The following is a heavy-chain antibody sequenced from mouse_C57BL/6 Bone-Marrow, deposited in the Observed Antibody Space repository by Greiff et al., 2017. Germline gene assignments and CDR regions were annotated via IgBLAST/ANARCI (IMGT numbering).Heavy chain of an antibody. D-gene: IGHD2-3*01. Sequence: QVQLKQSGPGLVQPSQSLSITCTVSGFSLTSYGVHWVRQSPGKGLEWLGVIWSGGSTDYNAAFISRLSISKDNSKSQVFFKMNSLQADDTAIYYCARNKWGIYDGYWYFDVWCTGTTVTVSS. CDR1: GFSLTSYG. CDR3: ARNKWGIYDGYWYFDV. CDR2: IWSGGST. V-gene: IGHV2-2*01. J-gene: IGHJ1*03.